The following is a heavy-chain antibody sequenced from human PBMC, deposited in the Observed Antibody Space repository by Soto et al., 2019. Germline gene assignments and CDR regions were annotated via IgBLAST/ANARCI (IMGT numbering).Heavy chain of an antibody. J-gene: IGHJ4*02. Sequence: GASVKVSCKSSGYTFSGYYIHWVRQAPGQGLEWMGWINPNSGGTNYAQKFQGRVTMTRDTSISTAYMELSRLRSDDTAVYYCARDQAKGAGSAGFDYWGQGTLVTVSS. CDR1: GYTFSGYY. D-gene: IGHD1-26*01. V-gene: IGHV1-2*02. CDR2: INPNSGGT. CDR3: ARDQAKGAGSAGFDY.